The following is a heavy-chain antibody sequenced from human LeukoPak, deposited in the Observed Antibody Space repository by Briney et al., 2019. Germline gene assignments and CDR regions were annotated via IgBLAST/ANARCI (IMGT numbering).Heavy chain of an antibody. CDR3: AKDGGPYDSSGIDY. CDR1: GFTFSSYG. Sequence: GGSLRLSCAASGFTFSSYGMHWVRQAPGKGLEWVAVISYDGSNKYYADSVKGRFTISRDNSKNTLYLQMNSLRAEDTAVYYCAKDGGPYDSSGIDYWGQGTLVTVSS. D-gene: IGHD3-22*01. CDR2: ISYDGSNK. J-gene: IGHJ4*02. V-gene: IGHV3-30*18.